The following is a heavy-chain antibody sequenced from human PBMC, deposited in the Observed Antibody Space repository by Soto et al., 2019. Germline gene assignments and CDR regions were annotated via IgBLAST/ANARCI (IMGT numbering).Heavy chain of an antibody. J-gene: IGHJ4*02. Sequence: GASVKVSCKASGCTFSSYTISWVRQAPGQGLEWMGRIIPILGIANYAQKLQGRVTMTTDTSTSTAYMELRSLRSDDTAVYYCAREGYCISTSCYASALDYWGQGTLVTVSS. CDR2: IIPILGIA. V-gene: IGHV1-69*04. D-gene: IGHD2-2*01. CDR1: GCTFSSYT. CDR3: AREGYCISTSCYASALDY.